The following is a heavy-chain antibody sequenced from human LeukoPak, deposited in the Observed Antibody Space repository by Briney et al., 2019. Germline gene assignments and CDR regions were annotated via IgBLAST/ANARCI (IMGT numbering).Heavy chain of an antibody. CDR2: IYYSGST. CDR1: GGSISSGGYY. Sequence: ASETLSLTCTVSGGSISSGGYYWSWIQQPPGKGLEWTGYIYYSGSTNYNPSLKSRVTISVDTSKNQFSLKLSSVTAADTAVYYCARDRGIAAAGTGTPNPNSWFDPWGQGTLVTVSS. V-gene: IGHV4-61*08. D-gene: IGHD6-13*01. J-gene: IGHJ5*02. CDR3: ARDRGIAAAGTGTPNPNSWFDP.